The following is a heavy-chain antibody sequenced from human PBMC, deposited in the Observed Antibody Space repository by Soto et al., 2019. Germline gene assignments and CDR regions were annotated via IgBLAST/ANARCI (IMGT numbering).Heavy chain of an antibody. Sequence: SETLSLTCAVSGDSITSIYHWAWIRQRPGKRLEWIGYVYYSGTTNYNPSLKSRVTISVDLSKNQFSLRLSSVTTADTALYYCARTTAVPNTLRSRYFFDYWGQGTLVTVSS. D-gene: IGHD4-17*01. V-gene: IGHV4-61*05. J-gene: IGHJ4*02. CDR2: VYYSGTT. CDR3: ARTTAVPNTLRSRYFFDY. CDR1: GDSITSIYH.